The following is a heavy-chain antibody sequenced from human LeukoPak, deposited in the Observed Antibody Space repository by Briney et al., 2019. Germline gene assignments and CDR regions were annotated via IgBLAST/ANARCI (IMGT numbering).Heavy chain of an antibody. CDR1: GFTVSSNY. CDR2: IYSGGST. Sequence: GGSLRLSRAASGFTVSSNYMSWVRQAPGKGLEWVSVIYSGGSTYYADSVKGRFTISRDISKNTLYLQMNSLRVEDTAVYYCARAVADAFDIWGQGTMVTVSS. J-gene: IGHJ3*02. CDR3: ARAVADAFDI. D-gene: IGHD6-19*01. V-gene: IGHV3-53*01.